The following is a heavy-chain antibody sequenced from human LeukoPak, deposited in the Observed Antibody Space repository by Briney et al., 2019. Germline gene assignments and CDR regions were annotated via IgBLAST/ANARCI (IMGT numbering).Heavy chain of an antibody. CDR3: ARGNSGITSVFDY. J-gene: IGHJ4*02. D-gene: IGHD1-26*01. Sequence: SQTLSLTCTVSGGSISSGGYYWSWIRQHPGKGLEWIGYIYHSGSTSYNPSLKSRVTISIDTSKNQFSLKLSSVTAADTAVYYCARGNSGITSVFDYWGQGTLVTVSS. CDR2: IYHSGST. V-gene: IGHV4-31*03. CDR1: GGSISSGGYY.